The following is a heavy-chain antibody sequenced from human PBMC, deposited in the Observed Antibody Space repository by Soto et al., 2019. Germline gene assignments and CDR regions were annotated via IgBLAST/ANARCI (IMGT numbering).Heavy chain of an antibody. J-gene: IGHJ4*02. Sequence: SVKVSCKASGGTFSSYAISWVRQAPGQGLEWMGGIIPIFGTANYAQKFQGRVTITADKSTSTAYMELSSLTSEDTAIYHCGKGFYGSGGPDVWGPGTLVTVSS. CDR1: GGTFSSYA. V-gene: IGHV1-69*06. CDR2: IIPIFGTA. CDR3: GKGFYGSGGPDV. D-gene: IGHD3-10*01.